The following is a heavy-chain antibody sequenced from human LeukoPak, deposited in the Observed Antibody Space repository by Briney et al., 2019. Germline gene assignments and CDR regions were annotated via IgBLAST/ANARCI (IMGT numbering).Heavy chain of an antibody. J-gene: IGHJ4*02. CDR2: TYYSSNWYK. CDR1: GDSVSTNNAG. CDR3: ARSSSSGPRFGD. Sequence: SQTLSLTCAISGDSVSTNNAGWNWIRQSPSRGLEWLGRTYYSSNWYKDYAVSVISRITINPDTSKNQFSLQLNSVTPEDTAVYYCARSSSSGPRFGDWGQGTLVTVSS. D-gene: IGHD6-6*01. V-gene: IGHV6-1*01.